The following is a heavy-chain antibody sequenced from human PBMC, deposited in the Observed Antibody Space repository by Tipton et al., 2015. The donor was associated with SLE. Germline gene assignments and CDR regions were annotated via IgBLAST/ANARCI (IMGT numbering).Heavy chain of an antibody. D-gene: IGHD1-14*01. CDR3: TKDQWMEPQGVFDY. J-gene: IGHJ4*02. CDR1: GFTFDRYA. Sequence: SLRLSCAASGFTFDRYAMHWVRQAPGKGLEWVSSISWNSGRIVCADPVKGRLTISRDNAKKSLYLQMNSLRAEDTALYYCTKDQWMEPQGVFDYWGQGTLVTVSS. CDR2: ISWNSGRI. V-gene: IGHV3-9*01.